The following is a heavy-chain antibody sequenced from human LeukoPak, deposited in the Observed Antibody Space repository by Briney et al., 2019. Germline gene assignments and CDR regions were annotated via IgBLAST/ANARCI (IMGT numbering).Heavy chain of an antibody. V-gene: IGHV3-21*01. CDR1: GFTFSDCD. D-gene: IGHD6-13*01. J-gene: IGHJ4*02. CDR3: ARAYPPLRTAAAGDQ. Sequence: GGSLRLSCTASGFTFSDCDMSWVRQAPGKGLEWVSSISYRSSPIYYADLVKGRSTISRDNAKNSLYLQMDSLRAGDTAVYYCARAYPPLRTAAAGDQWGQGTLVTVSS. CDR2: ISYRSSPI.